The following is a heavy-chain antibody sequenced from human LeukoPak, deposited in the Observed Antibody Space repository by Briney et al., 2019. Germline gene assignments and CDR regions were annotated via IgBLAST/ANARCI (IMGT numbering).Heavy chain of an antibody. Sequence: GESLNISCKGSGYSFTSYWIGWVRQMPGKGLEWMGIIHPGDSDTRYSPSFQGQVTISADKSISTAYLQWSSLKASDTAMYYCARQDGYALFYFDSWGQGTLVTVS. J-gene: IGHJ4*02. V-gene: IGHV5-51*01. CDR1: GYSFTSYW. D-gene: IGHD5-24*01. CDR3: ARQDGYALFYFDS. CDR2: IHPGDSDT.